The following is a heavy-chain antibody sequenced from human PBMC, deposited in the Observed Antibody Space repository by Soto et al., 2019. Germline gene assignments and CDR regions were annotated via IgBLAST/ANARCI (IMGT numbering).Heavy chain of an antibody. V-gene: IGHV4-61*01. Sequence: SETLSVTCTVSGGSVSSGSYYWSWIRQPPGKGLEWIGYIYYSGSTNYNPSLKSRVTISVDTSKNQFSLKLSSVTAADTAVYYCARSWSYFDYWGQGTLVTVSS. CDR3: ARSWSYFDY. CDR1: GGSVSSGSYY. D-gene: IGHD6-13*01. CDR2: IYYSGST. J-gene: IGHJ4*02.